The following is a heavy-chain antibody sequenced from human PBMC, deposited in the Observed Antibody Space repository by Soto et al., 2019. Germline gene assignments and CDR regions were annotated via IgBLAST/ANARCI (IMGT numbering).Heavy chain of an antibody. CDR3: ARGGEYSTSFDY. J-gene: IGHJ4*02. CDR1: GGSFSGYY. Sequence: SETLSLTCAVYGGSFSGYYWSWIRQSPGKGLEWIGEINHSGNTNYSPSLKSRVTISVDTSKNQFSLNLSSVTAADTAVYYCARGGEYSTSFDYWGQGTLVTVS. CDR2: INHSGNT. D-gene: IGHD6-6*01. V-gene: IGHV4-34*01.